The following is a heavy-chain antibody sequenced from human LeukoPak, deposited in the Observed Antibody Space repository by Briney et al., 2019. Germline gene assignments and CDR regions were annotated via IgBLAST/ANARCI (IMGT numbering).Heavy chain of an antibody. CDR3: ARHPAPGIAAAGRYAFDY. V-gene: IGHV4-39*01. D-gene: IGHD6-13*01. J-gene: IGHJ4*02. CDR1: DGSISSSSYY. Sequence: SETLSLTCTVSDGSISSSSYYWGWIRQPPGKGLEWIGSMYYSGSTYYNPSLKSRVTISVDTSKNQCSLRLSSVTAADTAIYYCARHPAPGIAAAGRYAFDYWGQGTLVTVSS. CDR2: MYYSGST.